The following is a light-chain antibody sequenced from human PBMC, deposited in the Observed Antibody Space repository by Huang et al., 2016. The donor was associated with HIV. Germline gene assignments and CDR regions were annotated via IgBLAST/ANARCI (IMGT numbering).Light chain of an antibody. CDR3: QQYNNWPRT. CDR2: GAS. CDR1: QYVSSN. V-gene: IGKV3-15*01. J-gene: IGKJ2*01. Sequence: ERVMTQSPDTLSVSPGERATLFCRAIQYVSSNLAWYQQKPGQAPRLLVYGASTRVIDIPDRFSGSGSGTEFTLTISSLQSEDAAVYYCQQYNNWPRTFGQGTKLEIK.